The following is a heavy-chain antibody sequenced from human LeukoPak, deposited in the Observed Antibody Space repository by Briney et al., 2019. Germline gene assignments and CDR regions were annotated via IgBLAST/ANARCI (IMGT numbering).Heavy chain of an antibody. CDR3: ARGFGEPAGRTLTDS. CDR1: GSTFSYHY. V-gene: IGHV3-72*01. Sequence: PGGSLRLSCGASGSTFSYHYMDWVRQAPGKGLEWVGRIRNQVNSYNTEYAASVKGRFTISRDDSKNSVYLQMNGLKMEDTAVYYCARGFGEPAGRTLTDSWGQGILVTVSS. D-gene: IGHD6-13*01. J-gene: IGHJ4*02. CDR2: IRNQVNSYNT.